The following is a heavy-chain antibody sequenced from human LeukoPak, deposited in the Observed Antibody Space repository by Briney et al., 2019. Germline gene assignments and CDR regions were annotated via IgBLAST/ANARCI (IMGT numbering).Heavy chain of an antibody. CDR2: ISYDGSNK. Sequence: GGSLRLSCAASGFTFSSYAMHWDRQAPGKGLEWVAVISYDGSNKYYADSVKGRFTISRDNSKNTLYLQMNSLRAEDTAVYYCARGRDGYNLGYFDYWGQGTLVTVSS. J-gene: IGHJ4*02. CDR1: GFTFSSYA. D-gene: IGHD5-24*01. CDR3: ARGRDGYNLGYFDY. V-gene: IGHV3-30*04.